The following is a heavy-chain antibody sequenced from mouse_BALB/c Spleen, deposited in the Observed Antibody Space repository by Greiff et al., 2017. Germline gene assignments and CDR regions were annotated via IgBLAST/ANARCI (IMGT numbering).Heavy chain of an antibody. CDR3: ARHGDWYYAMDY. J-gene: IGHJ4*01. Sequence: EVMLVESGGGLVQPGGSLKLSCAASGFTFSSYTMSWVRQTPEKRLEWVAYISNGGGSTYYPDTVKGRFTIARDNAKNTLYLQMSSLKSEDTAMYYCARHGDWYYAMDYWGQGTSVTVSS. CDR1: GFTFSSYT. CDR2: ISNGGGST. V-gene: IGHV5-12-2*01. D-gene: IGHD3-3*01.